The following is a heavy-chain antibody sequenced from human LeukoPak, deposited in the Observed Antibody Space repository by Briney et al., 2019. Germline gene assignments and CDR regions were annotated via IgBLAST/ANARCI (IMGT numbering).Heavy chain of an antibody. J-gene: IGHJ4*02. CDR1: GYNFTTCW. CDR3: ARWGGYCTGGSCYPLYYFDS. Sequence: GESLKISCKGSGYNFTTCWVAWVRHMPGKGLEWMGIIFPGDSDTRYRPSFQGQVTISADKSISTAYLQWNSLKASDTAMYYCARWGGYCTGGSCYPLYYFDSWGQGTLVTVSS. D-gene: IGHD2-15*01. CDR2: IFPGDSDT. V-gene: IGHV5-51*01.